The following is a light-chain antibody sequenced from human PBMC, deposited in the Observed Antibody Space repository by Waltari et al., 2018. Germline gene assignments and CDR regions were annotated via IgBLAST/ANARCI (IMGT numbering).Light chain of an antibody. Sequence: DIVMTQSPDSLAVSLGERATINCKSSQRVLFSSNNENNLAWYQQKPGQPPKLLIYWASTRESGVPDRFSGSGSGTDFTLTISSLQAEDVAVYYCQQYYSIPRSFGQGTKLEIK. J-gene: IGKJ2*03. CDR2: WAS. V-gene: IGKV4-1*01. CDR1: QRVLFSSNNENN. CDR3: QQYYSIPRS.